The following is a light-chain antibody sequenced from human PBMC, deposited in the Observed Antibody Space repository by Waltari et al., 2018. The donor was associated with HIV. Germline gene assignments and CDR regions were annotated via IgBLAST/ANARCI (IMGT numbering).Light chain of an antibody. J-gene: IGLJ3*02. V-gene: IGLV2-14*03. Sequence: QSALTQPASVSGSPGQSITISCTGSSNDVGGYNYVSWYQQHPGKAPSLMIYDVSTRPSGVSDRFSGSKSGDTASLPISCLQPEDEADYYCESYTSTSVWVFGGGTRLTVL. CDR1: SNDVGGYNY. CDR3: ESYTSTSVWV. CDR2: DVS.